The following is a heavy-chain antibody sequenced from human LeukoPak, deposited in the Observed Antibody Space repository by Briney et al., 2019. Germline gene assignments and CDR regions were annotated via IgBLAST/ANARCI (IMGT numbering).Heavy chain of an antibody. J-gene: IGHJ4*02. Sequence: ASVKVSCKASGYAFSSYGIGWVRQAPGQGLEWMGWVGPYNRKTNYSQKFQGRVTMTTDTSTNTDYLELRTLRSDDTAVYYCARGAPRGVWNFYFDYWGQGTLVTVSS. CDR1: GYAFSSYG. V-gene: IGHV1-18*01. CDR2: VGPYNRKT. D-gene: IGHD1-7*01. CDR3: ARGAPRGVWNFYFDY.